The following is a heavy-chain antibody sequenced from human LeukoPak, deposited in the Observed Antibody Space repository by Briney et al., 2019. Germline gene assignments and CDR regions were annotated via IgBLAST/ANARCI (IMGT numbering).Heavy chain of an antibody. CDR2: INTNTGNP. CDR1: GYTFTSYA. J-gene: IGHJ6*02. CDR3: AREACRRCRDTPMVRLYGMDV. V-gene: IGHV7-4-1*02. Sequence: ASVKVSCKASGYTFTSYAMNWVRQAPGQGLEWMGWINTNTGNPTYAQGFTGRFVFSLDTSVSTAYLQISSLKAEDTAVYYCAREACRRCRDTPMVRLYGMDVWGQGTTVTVS. D-gene: IGHD5-18*01.